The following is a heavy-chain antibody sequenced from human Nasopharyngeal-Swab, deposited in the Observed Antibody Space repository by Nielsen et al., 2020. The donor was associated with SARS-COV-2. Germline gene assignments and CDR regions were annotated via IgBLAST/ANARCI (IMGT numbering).Heavy chain of an antibody. V-gene: IGHV4-59*01. CDR3: ARGSDYRAFDI. J-gene: IGHJ3*02. Sequence: RQAPGKGLKWIGYIYYSGSTNYNPSLKSRVTISVDTSKNQFSLKLSSVTAADTAVYYCARGSDYRAFDIWGQGTMVTVSS. D-gene: IGHD1-26*01. CDR2: IYYSGST.